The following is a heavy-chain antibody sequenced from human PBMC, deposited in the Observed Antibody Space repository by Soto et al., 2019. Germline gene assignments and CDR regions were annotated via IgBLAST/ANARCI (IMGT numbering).Heavy chain of an antibody. D-gene: IGHD3-22*01. Sequence: PGGSLRLSCAASGFTFSSCAMHWVRQVPGKGLEWLAVVSHDGSLYPYADSVKGRFSISRDNSRKTLYLQMNSLRPEDTAVYYCARPTYYYDSSGPPAYWGQGTLVTVSS. CDR2: VSHDGSLY. CDR3: ARPTYYYDSSGPPAY. CDR1: GFTFSSCA. J-gene: IGHJ4*02. V-gene: IGHV3-30*03.